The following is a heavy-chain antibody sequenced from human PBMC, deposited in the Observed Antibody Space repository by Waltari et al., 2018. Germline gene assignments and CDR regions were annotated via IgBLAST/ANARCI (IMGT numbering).Heavy chain of an antibody. Sequence: QVQLQESGPGLVKPSETLSLTCTVSGYSISSGYYWGWIRQPPGKGLEWIGSIYHSGSTYSNPSLKSRVTISVDTSKNQFSLKLSSVTAADTAVYYCARAGSDLSWFDPWGQGTLVTVSS. J-gene: IGHJ5*02. CDR1: GYSISSGYY. CDR2: IYHSGST. V-gene: IGHV4-38-2*02. CDR3: ARAGSDLSWFDP.